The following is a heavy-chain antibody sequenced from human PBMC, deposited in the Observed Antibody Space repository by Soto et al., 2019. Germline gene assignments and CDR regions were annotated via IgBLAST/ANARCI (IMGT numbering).Heavy chain of an antibody. CDR2: IIPILGIS. CDR3: ARDTAPHTPYDY. V-gene: IGHV1-69*04. Sequence: ASVKVSCKASGGTFSSYTISWVRQAPGQGLEWMGRIIPILGISNYAQKFQGRVTITADKSTSTAYMELSSLRSEDTAVYYCARDTAPHTPYDYWGQGTLVTVSS. D-gene: IGHD2-2*02. J-gene: IGHJ4*02. CDR1: GGTFSSYT.